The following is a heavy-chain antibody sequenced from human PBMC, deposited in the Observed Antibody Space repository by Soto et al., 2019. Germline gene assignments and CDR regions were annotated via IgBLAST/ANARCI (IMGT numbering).Heavy chain of an antibody. D-gene: IGHD5-12*01. CDR3: ARDTEEYSGFRFAFDI. V-gene: IGHV1-2*02. Sequence: ASVKVSCKASGYTFTGYYMHWVRQAPGQGLEWMGRIIPNSGRANYAQKFQGRVTITADKSTSTAYMELSSLRSEDTAVYYCARDTEEYSGFRFAFDIWGQGTMVTVSS. CDR2: IIPNSGRA. J-gene: IGHJ3*02. CDR1: GYTFTGYY.